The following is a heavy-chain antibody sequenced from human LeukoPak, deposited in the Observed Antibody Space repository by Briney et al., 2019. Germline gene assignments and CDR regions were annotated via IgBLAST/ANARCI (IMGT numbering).Heavy chain of an antibody. J-gene: IGHJ5*02. CDR3: ARGGRLDYDFWSGYVSFDP. CDR2: IYTSGST. Sequence: SETLSLTCTVSGGSISSYYWSWIRRPAGKGLEWIGRIYTSGSTNYNPSLKSRVTMSVDTSKNQFSLKLSSVTAADTAVYYCARGGRLDYDFWSGYVSFDPWGQGTLVTVSS. CDR1: GGSISSYY. D-gene: IGHD3-3*01. V-gene: IGHV4-4*07.